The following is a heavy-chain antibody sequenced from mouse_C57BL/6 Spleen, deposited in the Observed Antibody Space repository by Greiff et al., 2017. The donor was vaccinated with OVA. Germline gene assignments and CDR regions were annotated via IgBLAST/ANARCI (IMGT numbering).Heavy chain of an antibody. Sequence: QVQLKQSGPGLVAPSQSLSITCTVSGFSLTSYAISWVRQPPGKGLEWLGVIWTGGGTNYNSALKSRLSISKDNSKSQVFLKMNSLQTDDTARYYCARNYGNFPAYWYFDVWGTGTTVTVST. J-gene: IGHJ1*03. D-gene: IGHD2-1*01. CDR1: GFSLTSYA. CDR2: IWTGGGT. CDR3: ARNYGNFPAYWYFDV. V-gene: IGHV2-9-1*01.